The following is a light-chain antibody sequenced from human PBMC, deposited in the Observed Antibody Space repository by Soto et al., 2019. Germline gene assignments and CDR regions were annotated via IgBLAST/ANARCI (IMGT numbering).Light chain of an antibody. V-gene: IGKV1-5*01. CDR2: DAS. CDR1: QSISSW. Sequence: DIQMTQSPSTLSASVGDRVTITCRASQSISSWLAWYHQKPGKAPKLLIYDASNLQSGVPSRFSGSGSGTEFTLIISSLQPDDFVTYYCQQYKTYPYTFGQGTKVDIK. J-gene: IGKJ2*01. CDR3: QQYKTYPYT.